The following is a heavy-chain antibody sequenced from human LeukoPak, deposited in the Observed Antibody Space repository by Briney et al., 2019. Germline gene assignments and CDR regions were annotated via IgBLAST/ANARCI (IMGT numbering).Heavy chain of an antibody. D-gene: IGHD2-15*01. CDR2: IYHSGST. V-gene: IGHV4-38-2*02. Sequence: PSETLSLTCTVSGYSISSGYYWGWIRQPPGKGLEWIGSIYHSGSTYYNPSLKSRVTISVDTSKNQFSLKLSSVTAADTAVYYCARDVGYCSGGSCSGSYFDYWGQGTLVTVSS. CDR1: GYSISSGYY. J-gene: IGHJ4*02. CDR3: ARDVGYCSGGSCSGSYFDY.